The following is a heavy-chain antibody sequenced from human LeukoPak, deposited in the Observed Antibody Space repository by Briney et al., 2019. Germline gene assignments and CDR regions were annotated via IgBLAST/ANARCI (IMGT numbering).Heavy chain of an antibody. V-gene: IGHV3-30*02. CDR1: GFTFSSYG. CDR2: IRYDGSNK. D-gene: IGHD2-2*02. J-gene: IGHJ5*02. CDR3: AKAQLGYCSSTSCYTSTNWFDP. Sequence: HPGGSLRLSCAASGFTFSSYGMHWVRQAPGKGLEWVAFIRYDGSNKYYADSVKGRFTISRDNSKNTLYLQMNSLRAEDTAVYYCAKAQLGYCSSTSCYTSTNWFDPWGQGTLVTVSS.